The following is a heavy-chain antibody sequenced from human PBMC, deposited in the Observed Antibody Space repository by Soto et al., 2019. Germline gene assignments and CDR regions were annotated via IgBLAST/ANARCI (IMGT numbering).Heavy chain of an antibody. CDR3: ARGVRYFDY. CDR1: GGSISSYF. D-gene: IGHD3-10*01. CDR2: IYYSGST. J-gene: IGHJ4*02. V-gene: IGHV4-59*01. Sequence: SETLSLTCTVSGGSISSYFWSWIRQPPGKGLEWIGYIYYSGSTNYNPSLRSRVTISVDTSKNQFSLKLSSVTAADTAVYYCARGVRYFDYWGQGTLVTVSS.